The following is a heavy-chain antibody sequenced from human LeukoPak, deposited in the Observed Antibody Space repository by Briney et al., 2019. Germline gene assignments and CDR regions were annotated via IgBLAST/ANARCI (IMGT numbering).Heavy chain of an antibody. Sequence: GESLQISCKGSGYTFTTYWIGWVRPMPGKGLEWMGIIYPGDSDTRYSPSFQGQVTISADKSINTAYLQWSSLKASDTAIYYCARHHSGGYYVFLDYWGQGTLVTVSS. D-gene: IGHD1-26*01. CDR2: IYPGDSDT. CDR3: ARHHSGGYYVFLDY. CDR1: GYTFTTYW. J-gene: IGHJ4*02. V-gene: IGHV5-51*01.